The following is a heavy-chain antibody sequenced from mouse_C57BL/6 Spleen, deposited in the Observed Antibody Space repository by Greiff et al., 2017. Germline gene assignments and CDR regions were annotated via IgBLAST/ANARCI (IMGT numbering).Heavy chain of an antibody. CDR3: TRTGSSYFAY. CDR2: IRNKANNPAT. CDR1: GFTFSDAW. V-gene: IGHV6-6*01. J-gene: IGHJ3*01. D-gene: IGHD1-1*01. Sequence: EVQVEESGGGLVQPGGSMKLSCAASGFTFSDAWVDWVRQSPEKGLEWVAEIRNKANNPATYYAESVKGRFTISRDDSKSSVYLQMNSLRAEDTGIYYCTRTGSSYFAYWGQGTLVTVSA.